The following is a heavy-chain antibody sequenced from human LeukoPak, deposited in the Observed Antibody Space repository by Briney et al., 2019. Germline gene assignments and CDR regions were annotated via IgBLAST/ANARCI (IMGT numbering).Heavy chain of an antibody. CDR1: GFTFSNHA. CDR2: ISSNGGTT. CDR3: VRDPAAYYCDSTFDY. J-gene: IGHJ4*02. V-gene: IGHV3-64D*09. Sequence: QPGGSLRLSCSASGFTFSNHAMHWVRQAPGKGLEFVAAISSNGGTTYHADSVEGRFAISRDNSKNTLFLQMTFLRIEDTAVYYCVRDPAAYYCDSTFDYWGQGTLVTVSA. D-gene: IGHD3-22*01.